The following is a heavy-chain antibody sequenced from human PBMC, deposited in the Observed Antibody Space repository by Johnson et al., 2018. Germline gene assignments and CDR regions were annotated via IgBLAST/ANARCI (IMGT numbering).Heavy chain of an antibody. J-gene: IGHJ6*02. CDR2: ISWNSGSI. V-gene: IGHV3-9*01. Sequence: VQLQESGGGLVQPGRSLRLSCAASGFTFDDYAMHWVRQAPGKGLEWVSGISWNSGSIGYADSVKGRFTISRDNAKNSLYLQMNSLRAEETAVYYCARDWQRDVWGQGTTVTGSS. CDR1: GFTFDDYA. CDR3: ARDWQRDV.